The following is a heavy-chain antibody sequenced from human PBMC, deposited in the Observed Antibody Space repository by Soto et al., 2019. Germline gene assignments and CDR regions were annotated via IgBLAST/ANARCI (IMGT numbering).Heavy chain of an antibody. CDR3: ASPRGSVHDEPYGMDV. CDR1: GYAFTSYY. J-gene: IGHJ6*02. CDR2: INPSGGST. V-gene: IGHV1-46*01. D-gene: IGHD5-12*01. Sequence: ASVKVSCKASGYAFTSYYMHWERQAPGQGLEWMGIINPSGGSTSYAQKFQGRVTMTRDTSTSTVYMELSSLRSEETAVYYCASPRGSVHDEPYGMDVWGQGTTVTVSS.